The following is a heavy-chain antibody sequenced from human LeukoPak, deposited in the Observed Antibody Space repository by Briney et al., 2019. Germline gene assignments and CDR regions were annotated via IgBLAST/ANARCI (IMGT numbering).Heavy chain of an antibody. J-gene: IGHJ5*02. CDR3: ARDDRGNWFDP. Sequence: GGSLRLSCAASGFTFSSYWMSWVRQAPGKVLDWVANIKQDGSEKYYVDSVKGRFTISRDNAKNSLYLQMNSLRAEDTAVYYCARDDRGNWFDPWGQGTLVTVSS. V-gene: IGHV3-7*01. CDR1: GFTFSSYW. CDR2: IKQDGSEK. D-gene: IGHD3-10*01.